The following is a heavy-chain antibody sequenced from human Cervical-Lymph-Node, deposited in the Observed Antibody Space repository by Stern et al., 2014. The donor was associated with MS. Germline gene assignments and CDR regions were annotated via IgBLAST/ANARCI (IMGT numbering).Heavy chain of an antibody. CDR3: AGGSTYGNWYFAL. CDR1: GFTFSSYW. V-gene: IGHV3-74*02. J-gene: IGHJ2*01. D-gene: IGHD5-18*01. CDR2: INSDGSTT. Sequence: EMQLVESGGDLVQPGGSLRLSCAASGFTFSSYWMHWVRQAPGKGLVWVSRINSDGSTTNYAYSVKGRFTISRDNAKNTLYLQISSLRAEDTAVYYCAGGSTYGNWYFALWGRGTLVTVSS.